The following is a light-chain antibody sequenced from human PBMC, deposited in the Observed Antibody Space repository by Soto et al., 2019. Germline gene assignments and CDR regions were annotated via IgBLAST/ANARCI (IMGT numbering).Light chain of an antibody. CDR3: QQYNCYQ. Sequence: DIQMTQSPSTLSASVGDRVTITCRASQSISSWLAWYQQKPGKAPKLLIYDASSLESGVPSRFSGSGSGPEVTLTIISLPPDDFAAYTCQQYNCYQFGKGTKVEIK. CDR2: DAS. V-gene: IGKV1-5*01. CDR1: QSISSW. J-gene: IGKJ1*01.